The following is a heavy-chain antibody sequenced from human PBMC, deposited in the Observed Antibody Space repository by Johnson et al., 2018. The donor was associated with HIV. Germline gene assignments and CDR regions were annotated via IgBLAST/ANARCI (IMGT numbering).Heavy chain of an antibody. Sequence: VQLVESGGGVVQPGRSLRLSCEASGFTVSSKYMSWVRQAPGKGLEWVSIIYSGGSTYYADSVQGRFTISRDNSKNTLYLQMNSRGAEDTAVYYCASSSLRNEGGWGAFDVWGQGTMVTVSS. D-gene: IGHD1-1*01. J-gene: IGHJ3*01. CDR2: IYSGGST. CDR1: GFTVSSKY. V-gene: IGHV3-53*01. CDR3: ASSSLRNEGGWGAFDV.